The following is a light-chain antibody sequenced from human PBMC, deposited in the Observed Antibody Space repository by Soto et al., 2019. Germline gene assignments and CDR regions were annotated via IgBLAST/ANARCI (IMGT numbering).Light chain of an antibody. CDR2: GAS. J-gene: IGKJ4*02. Sequence: DIVLTQSPGTLSLSPGERATISCRASQSVSNNYLSWYQQKPGPAPRMLFYGASNRASGIPDRFSGSGSGTDFTLTISRLEHEDFAVYYCQQYGSPVTFGEGTKVDIK. CDR3: QQYGSPVT. V-gene: IGKV3-20*01. CDR1: QSVSNNY.